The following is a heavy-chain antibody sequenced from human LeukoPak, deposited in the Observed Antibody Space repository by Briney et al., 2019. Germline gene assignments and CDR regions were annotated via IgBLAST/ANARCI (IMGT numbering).Heavy chain of an antibody. J-gene: IGHJ4*02. D-gene: IGHD5-12*01. CDR3: ARARGGYDWDLGY. CDR1: GFTFSNYW. CDR2: INSDGINT. Sequence: GGSLRLSCAASGFTFSNYWMHWVRQAPGKGLVWVSRINSDGINTSYADSVKGRFTISRDNAKNTLNLQMNSLRAEDTAVYYCARARGGYDWDLGYWGQGTLVTVSS. V-gene: IGHV3-74*01.